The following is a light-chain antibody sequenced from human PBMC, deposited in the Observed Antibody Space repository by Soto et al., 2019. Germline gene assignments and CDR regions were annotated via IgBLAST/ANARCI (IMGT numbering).Light chain of an antibody. CDR3: QQYYDTPYT. CDR1: QSVLYSSNNKNY. CDR2: WAS. J-gene: IGKJ2*01. Sequence: DIVMTQSPDSLAVSLGERATINCKSSQSVLYSSNNKNYFAWYQQKPGQPPKLLIYWASTRESGVPDRFSGGGSWTDFTLTISSLQAEDVAVYYCQQYYDTPYTFGQGTKLEIK. V-gene: IGKV4-1*01.